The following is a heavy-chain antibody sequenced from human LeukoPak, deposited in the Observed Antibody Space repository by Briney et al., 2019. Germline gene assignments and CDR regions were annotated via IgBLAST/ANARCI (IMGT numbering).Heavy chain of an antibody. CDR2: IYYSGST. CDR1: GGSISSGDYY. CDR3: ARGVFWSGYRNFDY. J-gene: IGHJ4*02. V-gene: IGHV4-30-4*08. Sequence: SETLSLTCTVSGGSISSGDYYWSWIRQPPGKGLEWIGYIYYSGSTYYNPSLKSRVTISVDTSNNQFSLKLSSVTAADTAVYYCARGVFWSGYRNFDYWGQGTLVTVSS. D-gene: IGHD3-3*01.